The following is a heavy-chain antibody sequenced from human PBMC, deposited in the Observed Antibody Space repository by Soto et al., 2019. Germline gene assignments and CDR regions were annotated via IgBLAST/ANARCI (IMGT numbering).Heavy chain of an antibody. CDR2: INPNSGST. J-gene: IGHJ4*02. D-gene: IGHD6-19*01. V-gene: IGHV1-46*03. Sequence: QVQLVQSGAEVRKPGASVKVSCKASGYKFTGDHLHWVRQTPGLGLEWMGRINPNSGSTNYAQNFQGRVTLTRDTSTTTAYMELSILRSEDTAVYYFARGEVHSSGWNFDFWGQGTLVTVSS. CDR1: GYKFTGDH. CDR3: ARGEVHSSGWNFDF.